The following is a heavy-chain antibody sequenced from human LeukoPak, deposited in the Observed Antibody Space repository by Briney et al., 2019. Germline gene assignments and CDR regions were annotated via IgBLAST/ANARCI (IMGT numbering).Heavy chain of an antibody. V-gene: IGHV4-61*01. J-gene: IGHJ5*02. CDR2: IYYSGST. CDR1: GGSISSSSYY. Sequence: PSETLSLTCTVSGGSISSSSYYWSWIRQPPGKGLEWIGYIYYSGSTNYNPSLKSRVTISVDTSKNQFSLKLSSVTAADTAVYYCARGWGFGELWANWFDPWGQGTLVTVSS. CDR3: ARGWGFGELWANWFDP. D-gene: IGHD3-10*01.